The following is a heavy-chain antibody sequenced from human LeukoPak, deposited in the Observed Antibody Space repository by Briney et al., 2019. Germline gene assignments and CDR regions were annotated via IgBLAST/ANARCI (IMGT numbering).Heavy chain of an antibody. CDR1: GYTLTSYY. CDR3: ARDLRGSYSGDY. D-gene: IGHD1-26*01. CDR2: INPSGGST. Sequence: ASVKVSCKASGYTLTSYYMHWVRQAPGQGLEWMGIINPSGGSTSYAQKFQGRVTMTRDTSTSTVYMELSSLRAEDTAVYYCARDLRGSYSGDYWGQGTLVTVSS. V-gene: IGHV1-46*01. J-gene: IGHJ4*02.